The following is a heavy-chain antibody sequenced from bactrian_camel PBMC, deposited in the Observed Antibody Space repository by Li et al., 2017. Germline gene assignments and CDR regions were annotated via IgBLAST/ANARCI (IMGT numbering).Heavy chain of an antibody. V-gene: IGHV3S54*01. Sequence: HVQLVESGGGSVQAGGSLRLSCALSGNTYSRHCMGWFRQKPGKRREEVAAIFTSDGNTDYADDVKGRFTISLDDSKNTVYLHMSSLKPEDSAMYYCAVGDAPYDGSSYCRFMAADFKFWGQGTQVTVS. CDR3: AVGDAPYDGSSYCRFMAADFKF. D-gene: IGHD4*01. CDR1: GNTYSRHC. CDR2: IFTSDGNT. J-gene: IGHJ6*01.